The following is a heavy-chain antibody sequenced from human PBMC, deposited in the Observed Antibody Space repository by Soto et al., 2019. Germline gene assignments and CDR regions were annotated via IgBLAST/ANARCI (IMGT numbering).Heavy chain of an antibody. V-gene: IGHV3-74*01. CDR2: INGDGSGT. D-gene: IGHD5-12*01. Sequence: GGSLRLSCAASGFTFSNFWRHWFLQAPGKGLEWVSRINGDGSGTHYADSVRGRFTISRDNAKNTLFLQVDSLRAEDTAVYYCVKVLARGVGVPRFYFDSWGQGTLVTVSS. CDR1: GFTFSNFW. CDR3: VKVLARGVGVPRFYFDS. J-gene: IGHJ4*02.